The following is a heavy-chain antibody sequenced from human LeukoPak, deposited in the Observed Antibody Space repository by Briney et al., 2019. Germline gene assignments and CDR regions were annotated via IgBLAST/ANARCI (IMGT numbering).Heavy chain of an antibody. CDR1: GFTFSSYG. CDR2: IRYDGSNK. CDR3: AKDLFSLGPSYLTTGTLDY. V-gene: IGHV3-30*02. D-gene: IGHD4-17*01. Sequence: GGSLRLSCAASGFTFSSYGMHWVCQAPGKGLEWVAFIRYDGSNKYYADSVKGRFTISRDNSKNTLYLQMNSLRAEDTAVYYCAKDLFSLGPSYLTTGTLDYWGQGTLVTVSS. J-gene: IGHJ4*02.